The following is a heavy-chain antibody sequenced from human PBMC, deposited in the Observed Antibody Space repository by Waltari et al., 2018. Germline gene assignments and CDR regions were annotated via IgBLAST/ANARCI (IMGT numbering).Heavy chain of an antibody. Sequence: QVQLQQWGAGLLKPSETLSLTCAVYGGSFSGYYWSWIRQPPGKGLEWIGEINHSGSTNYNPSLKSRVTISVDTSKNQFSLKLSSVTAADTAVYDCVKLLWFGDHRGAFDIWGQGTMVTVSS. CDR2: INHSGST. CDR1: GGSFSGYY. CDR3: VKLLWFGDHRGAFDI. D-gene: IGHD3-10*01. V-gene: IGHV4-34*01. J-gene: IGHJ3*02.